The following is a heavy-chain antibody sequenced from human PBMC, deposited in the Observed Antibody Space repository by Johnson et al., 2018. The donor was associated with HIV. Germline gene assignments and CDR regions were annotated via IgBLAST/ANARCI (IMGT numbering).Heavy chain of an antibody. V-gene: IGHV3-7*01. J-gene: IGHJ3*02. CDR2: IKQDGREK. D-gene: IGHD1-14*01. CDR3: ARDNPSRMAAAFDI. Sequence: VQLVESGGGVVRPGGSLRLSCAASGFTFDDYGMSWVRQAPGKGLEWVANIKQDGREKYYADSVKGRFTISRDNSKNTLELQMNSLRAEDTAVYYCARDNPSRMAAAFDIWGQGTMVTVSS. CDR1: GFTFDDYG.